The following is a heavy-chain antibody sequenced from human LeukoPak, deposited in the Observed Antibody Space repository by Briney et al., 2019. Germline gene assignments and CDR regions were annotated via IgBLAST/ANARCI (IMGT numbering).Heavy chain of an antibody. CDR2: ISTYNGNT. Sequence: ASVKVSCRASGYTFIVYNITWVRQAPGQGLEWMGWISTYNGNTDYAQNLQDRVTMTRDTSTSTAYMELRSLRSDDKAVYYCARARTYYYGSGTYPYGAFDIWGQGTMVSVAS. CDR1: GYTFIVYN. CDR3: ARARTYYYGSGTYPYGAFDI. V-gene: IGHV1-18*01. J-gene: IGHJ3*02. D-gene: IGHD3-10*01.